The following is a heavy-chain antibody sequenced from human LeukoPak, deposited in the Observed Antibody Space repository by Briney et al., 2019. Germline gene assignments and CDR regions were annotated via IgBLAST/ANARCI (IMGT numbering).Heavy chain of an antibody. J-gene: IGHJ2*01. Sequence: SQTLSLTCAVSGGSISSGGYSWSWIRQPPGKGLEWIGYIYHSGSTYYNPSLKSRVTISVDRSKNQFSLKLSSVTAADTAVYYCVRRQWELQYFDLWGRGTLVAVSS. CDR2: IYHSGST. CDR3: VRRQWELQYFDL. D-gene: IGHD1-26*01. CDR1: GGSISSGGYS. V-gene: IGHV4-30-2*01.